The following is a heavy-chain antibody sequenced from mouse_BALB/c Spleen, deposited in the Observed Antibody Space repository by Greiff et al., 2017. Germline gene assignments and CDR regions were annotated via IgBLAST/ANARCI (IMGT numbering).Heavy chain of an antibody. CDR3: ARSNYADAMDY. V-gene: IGHV1-82*01. J-gene: IGHJ4*01. D-gene: IGHD1-1*02. Sequence: QVQLQQSGPELVKPGASVKISCKASGYAFSSSWMNWVKQRPGQGLEWIGRIYPGDGDTNYNGKFKGKATLTADKSSSTAYMQLSSLTSVDSAVYFCARSNYADAMDYWGQGTSVTVSS. CDR1: GYAFSSSW. CDR2: IYPGDGDT.